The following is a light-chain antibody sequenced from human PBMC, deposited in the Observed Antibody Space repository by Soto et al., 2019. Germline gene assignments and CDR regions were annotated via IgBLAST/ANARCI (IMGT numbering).Light chain of an antibody. CDR1: QGISSY. V-gene: IGKV1-8*01. Sequence: AIRMTQSPSSLSASTGARAPITCRASQGISSYLAWYQQKPGKAPKLLIYAASTLQSGVPSRFSGSGSGTDFTLTISCLQSEDFATYYCQQYYSYPRTFGQGTKVDNK. CDR3: QQYYSYPRT. J-gene: IGKJ1*01. CDR2: AAS.